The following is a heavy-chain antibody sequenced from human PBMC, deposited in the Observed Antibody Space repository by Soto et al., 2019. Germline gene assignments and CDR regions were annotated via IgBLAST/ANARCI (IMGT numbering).Heavy chain of an antibody. D-gene: IGHD2-2*01. CDR3: ARDSPGGLGARWYQLLGHFDY. V-gene: IGHV3-48*01. CDR2: ISSSSSTI. Sequence: PGGSLRLSCAASGFTFSSYSMNWVRQAPGKGLEWVSYISSSSSTIYYADSVKGRFTISRDNAKNSLYLQMNSLRAEDTAVYYCARDSPGGLGARWYQLLGHFDYWGQGTLVTVSS. J-gene: IGHJ4*02. CDR1: GFTFSSYS.